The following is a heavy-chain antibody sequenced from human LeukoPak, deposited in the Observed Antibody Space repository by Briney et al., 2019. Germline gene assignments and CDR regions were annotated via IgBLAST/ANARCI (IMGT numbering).Heavy chain of an antibody. J-gene: IGHJ5*02. V-gene: IGHV3-7*01. CDR2: IKQDGSEK. D-gene: IGHD3-10*01. CDR1: GFTFSSYW. Sequence: GGSLRLSCAASGFTFSSYWMSWVRQAPGKGLEWVANIKQDGSEKTYVDSVKGRFTISRDNAKNSLYMQMNSLRGEDTAVYYCAVNSNSGTYPTWGKGTLVTVAS. CDR3: AVNSNSGTYPT.